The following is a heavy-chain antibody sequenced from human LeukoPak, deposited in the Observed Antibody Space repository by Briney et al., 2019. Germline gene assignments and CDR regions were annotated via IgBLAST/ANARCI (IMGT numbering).Heavy chain of an antibody. J-gene: IGHJ4*02. D-gene: IGHD3-10*01. CDR3: ATSPLAGS. Sequence: GGSLRLSCVASGFTVSSNYMTWVRQAPGKGLEWGSVVYSVGSTYYADSVRGRFTISRDNSKNTLYLQMNCLRAEDTAVYYCATSPLAGSWGQGTLVTVSS. CDR2: VYSVGST. CDR1: GFTVSSNY. V-gene: IGHV3-53*01.